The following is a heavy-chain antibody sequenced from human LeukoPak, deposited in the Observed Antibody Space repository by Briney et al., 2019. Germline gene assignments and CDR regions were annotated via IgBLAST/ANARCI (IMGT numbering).Heavy chain of an antibody. CDR1: GYTFTSYY. J-gene: IGHJ4*02. CDR3: ARGLSVAGTSDY. D-gene: IGHD6-19*01. V-gene: IGHV1-46*01. CDR2: ISPSGVST. Sequence: GASVKVSCKASGYTFTSYYMHWVRQAPGQGLEWMGIISPSGVSTTYAQKFQGRVTMTRDTSTSTVYMELSSLRSEDTAVYYCARGLSVAGTSDYWGQGTLVTVSS.